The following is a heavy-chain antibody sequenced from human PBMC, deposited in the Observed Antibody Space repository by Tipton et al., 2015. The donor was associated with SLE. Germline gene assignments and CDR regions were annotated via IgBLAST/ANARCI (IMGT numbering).Heavy chain of an antibody. D-gene: IGHD2/OR15-2a*01. V-gene: IGHV1-69*01. J-gene: IGHJ4*02. CDR2: IIPIFGTP. Sequence: QVQLVQSGAEVKGPGSSVKVSCKSSGGNFGGSTFTWVRQAPGQGLEWMGGIIPIFGTPNYAQKFQGRVTITTDESTRTAYMELSSLRSEDTAVYYCARQYLPGSGPSFDSWGQGTLVTVSS. CDR1: GGNFGGST. CDR3: ARQYLPGSGPSFDS.